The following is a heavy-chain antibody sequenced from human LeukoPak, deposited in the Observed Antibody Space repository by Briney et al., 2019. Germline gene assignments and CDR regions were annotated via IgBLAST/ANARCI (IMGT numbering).Heavy chain of an antibody. J-gene: IGHJ4*02. CDR3: ARSIVVVTYLAY. V-gene: IGHV3-30-3*01. Sequence: GGSLRLSCAASGFAFSSYALHWVRQAPGQGLQWVASISYDGNNKYYADSVRGRFTISRDRAKNTLYLQMNSLSTEDTAMYYCARSIVVVTYLAYWGQGTLVTVSS. CDR1: GFAFSSYA. CDR2: ISYDGNNK. D-gene: IGHD2-21*02.